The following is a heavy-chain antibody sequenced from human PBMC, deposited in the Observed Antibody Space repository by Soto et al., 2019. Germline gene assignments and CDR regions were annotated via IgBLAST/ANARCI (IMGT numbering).Heavy chain of an antibody. Sequence: PSETLSLTCAVYGGSFSGYYWSWIRQPPGKGLEWIGEINHSGSTNYNPSLKSRVTISVDTSKNQFSLKLSSVTAADTAVYYCARGPISTKSGVYYFDYWGQGTLVTVSS. CDR2: INHSGST. J-gene: IGHJ4*02. CDR1: GGSFSGYY. CDR3: ARGPISTKSGVYYFDY. D-gene: IGHD6-6*01. V-gene: IGHV4-34*01.